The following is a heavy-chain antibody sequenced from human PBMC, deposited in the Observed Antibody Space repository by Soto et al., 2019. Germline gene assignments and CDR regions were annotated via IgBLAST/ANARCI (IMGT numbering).Heavy chain of an antibody. J-gene: IGHJ2*01. Sequence: QVQLQESGPGLVKPSETLSLTCTVSGGSMTTYYWSWIRQPPGKGLEWIGYIYYSGSTDYSASLKSRITLSVDTSKNQFSLKLPSVTAADTAVYYCARGGWYLDFWGRGTLVTVSS. CDR1: GGSMTTYY. V-gene: IGHV4-59*01. CDR3: ARGGWYLDF. CDR2: IYYSGST.